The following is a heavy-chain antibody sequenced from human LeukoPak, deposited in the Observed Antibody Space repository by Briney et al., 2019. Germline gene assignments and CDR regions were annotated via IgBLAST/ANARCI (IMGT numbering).Heavy chain of an antibody. V-gene: IGHV1-46*01. J-gene: IGHJ4*02. D-gene: IGHD3-22*01. CDR2: INPSGGST. CDR1: GYTFTSYY. Sequence: ASVKVSCKASGYTFTSYYMHWVRQATGQGLEWMGIINPSGGSTSYAQKFQGRVTMTRDTSTSTVYMELSSLRFEDTAVYYCARDRYYYDSSGYIRGISFDYWGQGTLVTVSS. CDR3: ARDRYYYDSSGYIRGISFDY.